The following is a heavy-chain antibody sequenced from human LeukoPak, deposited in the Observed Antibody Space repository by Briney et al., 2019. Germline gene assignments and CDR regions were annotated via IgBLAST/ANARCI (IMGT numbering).Heavy chain of an antibody. D-gene: IGHD3-10*01. V-gene: IGHV4-59*08. Sequence: PSETLSLTCTVSGGSISSYYWSWIRQPPGKGLEWIGYIYYSGSTTYNPSLKSRVTISVDTSKNQFPLKLSSVTAADTAVYYCARGKGRSYYYGSGSYYFDYWGQGTLVTVSS. CDR1: GGSISSYY. CDR3: ARGKGRSYYYGSGSYYFDY. J-gene: IGHJ4*02. CDR2: IYYSGST.